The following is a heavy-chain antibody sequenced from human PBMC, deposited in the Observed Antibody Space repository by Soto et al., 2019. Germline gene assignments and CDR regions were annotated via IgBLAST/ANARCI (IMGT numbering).Heavy chain of an antibody. J-gene: IGHJ6*02. Sequence: EASVKVSCKAPGNRFTRQTFHWVRQAPGQSLEWMGWVNPNSGGTNYAQKFQGWVTMTRDTSISTAYMELSRLRSDDTAVYYCARDSDYYDSSGYYQNVYYYYGMDVWGQGTTVTVSS. CDR1: GNRFTRQT. CDR2: VNPNSGGT. CDR3: ARDSDYYDSSGYYQNVYYYYGMDV. V-gene: IGHV1-2*04. D-gene: IGHD3-22*01.